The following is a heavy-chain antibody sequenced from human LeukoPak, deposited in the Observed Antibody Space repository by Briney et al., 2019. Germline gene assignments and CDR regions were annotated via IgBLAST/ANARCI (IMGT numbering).Heavy chain of an antibody. D-gene: IGHD3-3*01. CDR1: GFVFSDDN. Sequence: GGSLRLSCAASGFVFSDDNMNWVRQAPGKGLEWVSYISSGSSTIYYADSVKGRFTISRDNAKNSLYLQMSSLRAEDTAVYYCATDRGWRTSGYYLYYFEYWGQGTLVTYSS. J-gene: IGHJ4*02. V-gene: IGHV3-48*01. CDR3: ATDRGWRTSGYYLYYFEY. CDR2: ISSGSSTI.